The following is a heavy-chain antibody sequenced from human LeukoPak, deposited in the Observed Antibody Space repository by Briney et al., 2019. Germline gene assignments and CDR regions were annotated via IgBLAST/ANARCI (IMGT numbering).Heavy chain of an antibody. CDR2: INSDGSST. CDR1: GFTFSSYW. D-gene: IGHD6-13*01. V-gene: IGHV3-74*01. Sequence: GGSLRLSCVASGFTFSSYWMHWVRQAPGKGLVWVSRINSDGSSTDYADSVKGRFTISRDNAKNTLYLQMNSLRAEDTAVYFCAREEMAAAGKPFDYWGQGTLVTVSS. CDR3: AREEMAAAGKPFDY. J-gene: IGHJ4*02.